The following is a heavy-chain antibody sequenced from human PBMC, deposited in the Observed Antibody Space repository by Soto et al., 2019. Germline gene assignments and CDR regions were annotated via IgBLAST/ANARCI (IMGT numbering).Heavy chain of an antibody. V-gene: IGHV4-39*01. J-gene: IGHJ5*02. CDR2: IYYSGST. D-gene: IGHD6-13*01. Sequence: SETLSLTCTVSGDSISSSDYYWGWIRQPPGKGLEWIGSIYYSGSTYYDPSLKSRVTISVDTSKNQFSLKLSSVTAADTAVYYCARHQSHSSSYVDPWGQGTLVTV. CDR3: ARHQSHSSSYVDP. CDR1: GDSISSSDYY.